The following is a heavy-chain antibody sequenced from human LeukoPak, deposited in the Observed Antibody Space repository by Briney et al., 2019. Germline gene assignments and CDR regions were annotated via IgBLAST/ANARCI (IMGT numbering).Heavy chain of an antibody. CDR1: GFTFSSYA. Sequence: GGSLRLSCAASGFTFSSYAMSWVRQAPGKGLEWVSAISGSGGSTYYADSVKGRFTISRDNSKNTPYLQMNSLRAEDTAVYSCAKLRRYDPPFDCWGQGTLVTVSS. D-gene: IGHD3-9*01. V-gene: IGHV3-23*01. J-gene: IGHJ4*02. CDR3: AKLRRYDPPFDC. CDR2: ISGSGGST.